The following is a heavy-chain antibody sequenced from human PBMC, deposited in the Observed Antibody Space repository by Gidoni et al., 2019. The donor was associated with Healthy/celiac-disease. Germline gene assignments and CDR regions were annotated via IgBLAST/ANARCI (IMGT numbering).Heavy chain of an antibody. CDR2: IGYDGSNK. D-gene: IGHD2-2*01. V-gene: IGHV3-33*01. J-gene: IGHJ6*02. CDR3: ARWAVVVPAARHYYGMDV. Sequence: QVQLVESGGGVVQPGRSLRLSCAASGFTFRDSGMHWVRQATGQGLEWVAFIGYDGSNKYYADSVKGRFTISRDNSKNTLYLQMNSLRAEDTAVYYCARWAVVVPAARHYYGMDVWGQGTTVTVSS. CDR1: GFTFRDSG.